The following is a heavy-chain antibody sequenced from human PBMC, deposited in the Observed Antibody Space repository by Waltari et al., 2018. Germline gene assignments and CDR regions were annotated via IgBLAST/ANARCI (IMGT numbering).Heavy chain of an antibody. J-gene: IGHJ4*02. V-gene: IGHV3-30-3*01. CDR3: AREGYTSGRAGNFDY. Sequence: LVESGGDVVQSGRSLRLSCASSRSAINNDIMPWVRQAPGKGLEWVSAMSYDGYSRYYTDSVKVRFTISRDDSLKTVYLQLDSLRVEDTAVYYCAREGYTSGRAGNFDYWGQGTLVTVSS. CDR1: RSAINNDI. CDR2: MSYDGYSR. D-gene: IGHD2-15*01.